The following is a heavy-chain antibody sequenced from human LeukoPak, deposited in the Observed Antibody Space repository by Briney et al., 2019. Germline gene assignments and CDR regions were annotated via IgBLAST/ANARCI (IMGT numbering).Heavy chain of an antibody. CDR2: INPNSGGT. CDR3: ARGLPLWFGESWDDY. Sequence: ASVKVSCKASGYTFTGYYMHWVRQAPGQGLEWMGWINPNSGGTNYAQKFQGRVTMTRDTSISTAYMELSRLRSDDTAVYYCARGLPLWFGESWDDYWGQGTLVTVSS. V-gene: IGHV1-2*02. J-gene: IGHJ4*02. D-gene: IGHD3-10*01. CDR1: GYTFTGYY.